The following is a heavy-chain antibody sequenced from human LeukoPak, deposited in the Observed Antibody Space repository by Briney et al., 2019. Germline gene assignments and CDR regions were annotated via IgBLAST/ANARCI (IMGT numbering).Heavy chain of an antibody. J-gene: IGHJ4*02. D-gene: IGHD6-13*01. Sequence: PSETLSLTCAVYGGSFSGYYWSWIRQPPGKGLEWIGEINHSGSTNYNPSLKSRVTISVDTSKNQFSLKLSSVTAADTAVYYCARARSGIAAAGLFYWGQGTLVTVSS. CDR2: INHSGST. CDR1: GGSFSGYY. V-gene: IGHV4-34*01. CDR3: ARARSGIAAAGLFY.